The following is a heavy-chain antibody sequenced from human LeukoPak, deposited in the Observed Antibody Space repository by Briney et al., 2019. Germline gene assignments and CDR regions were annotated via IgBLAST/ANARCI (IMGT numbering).Heavy chain of an antibody. D-gene: IGHD2-15*01. V-gene: IGHV3-53*01. Sequence: GGSLRLSCAVSGFTVSSNYMRWVRQAPGKGLEWVSVIYSGGSTYYADSVKGRFTVSRDNSKNTLYLQMNSLRAEDTAVYYCARIGYCSGGNCYSVDYWGQGTLVTVSS. CDR1: GFTVSSNY. J-gene: IGHJ4*02. CDR3: ARIGYCSGGNCYSVDY. CDR2: IYSGGST.